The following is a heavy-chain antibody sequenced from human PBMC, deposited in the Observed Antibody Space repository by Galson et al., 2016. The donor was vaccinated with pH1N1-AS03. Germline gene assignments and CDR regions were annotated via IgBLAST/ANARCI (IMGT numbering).Heavy chain of an antibody. J-gene: IGHJ4*02. D-gene: IGHD3-9*01. CDR1: GGSINSHY. V-gene: IGHV4-59*11. CDR2: IHSSGST. Sequence: SETLSLTCTVSGGSINSHYWSWIRQPPGKGLEWIACIHSSGSTNYNPSLKSRVTISLDTSKNQLSLKLSSMTAADTAVYYCARGWYDIWTGYLVDPFDYWGQGALVTVSS. CDR3: ARGWYDIWTGYLVDPFDY.